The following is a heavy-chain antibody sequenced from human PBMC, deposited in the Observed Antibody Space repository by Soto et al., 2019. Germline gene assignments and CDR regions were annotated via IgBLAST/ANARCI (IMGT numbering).Heavy chain of an antibody. V-gene: IGHV4-34*01. Sequence: PSETLSLTCAVYGGSFSGYYWSWIRQPPGKGLEWIGEINHSGSTNYNPSLKSRVTISVDTSKNQFSLKLSSVTAADTAVYYCARSVLGRRYFYYDSRTSSYFDYWRQGTLVTVSS. D-gene: IGHD3-22*01. J-gene: IGHJ4*02. CDR2: INHSGST. CDR1: GGSFSGYY. CDR3: ARSVLGRRYFYYDSRTSSYFDY.